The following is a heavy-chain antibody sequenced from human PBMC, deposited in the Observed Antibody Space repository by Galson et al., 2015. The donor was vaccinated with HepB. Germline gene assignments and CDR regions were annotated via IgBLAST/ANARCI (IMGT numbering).Heavy chain of an antibody. CDR2: IYSDGST. D-gene: IGHD3-16*01. J-gene: IGHJ4*02. V-gene: IGHV3-53*01. CDR1: GLTVISNY. Sequence: SLRLSCAASGLTVISNYMSWVRQAPGKGLEWVSVIYSDGSTYYADSVKGRFTIARDNSKNTVYLRINTLRAEDTAVYYCATEAVGGLGYFDNWGQGTLVTVSS. CDR3: ATEAVGGLGYFDN.